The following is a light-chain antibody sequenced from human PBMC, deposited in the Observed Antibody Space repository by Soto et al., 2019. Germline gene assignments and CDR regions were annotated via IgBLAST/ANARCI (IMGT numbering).Light chain of an antibody. CDR3: MQALQTPYT. CDR2: LGF. V-gene: IGKV2-28*01. CDR1: QGLLHSNGNNF. J-gene: IGKJ2*01. Sequence: EIVVTQSPPSLTVTPGEPASISCRSSQGLLHSNGNNFLDWYLQKPGQSPQLLIYLGFNRASGVPDRVSGSGAGTDFTLKISRVEAEDVGVYYCMQALQTPYTFGQGTKVDIK.